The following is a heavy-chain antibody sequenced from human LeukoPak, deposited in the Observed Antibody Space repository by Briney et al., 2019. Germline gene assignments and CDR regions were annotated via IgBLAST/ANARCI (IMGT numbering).Heavy chain of an antibody. D-gene: IGHD6-19*01. J-gene: IGHJ4*02. CDR1: GFSVSSYG. Sequence: PGGSLRLSCAVSGFSVSSYGMSWVRQAPGKGLEWVSAITVSGDTSYYADSVKGRFIISRDNSKNTLYLQMNSLRAEDTAVYYCAQGYSSGWLPYWGQGTLVTVSS. CDR2: ITVSGDTS. CDR3: AQGYSSGWLPY. V-gene: IGHV3-23*01.